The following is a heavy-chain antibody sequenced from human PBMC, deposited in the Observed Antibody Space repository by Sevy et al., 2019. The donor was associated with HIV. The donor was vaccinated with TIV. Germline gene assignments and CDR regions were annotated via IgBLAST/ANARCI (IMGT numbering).Heavy chain of an antibody. D-gene: IGHD3-22*01. Sequence: SETLSLTCAVSGYSISSGYYWGWIRQPPGKGLEWIGSIYHGGSTYYNPSLKSRVTISVDTSKNQFSLKLSSVTAADTAVYYCARARYYDSSAYYYFDYWGQGTLVNVSS. J-gene: IGHJ4*02. V-gene: IGHV4-38-2*01. CDR2: IYHGGST. CDR3: ARARYYDSSAYYYFDY. CDR1: GYSISSGYY.